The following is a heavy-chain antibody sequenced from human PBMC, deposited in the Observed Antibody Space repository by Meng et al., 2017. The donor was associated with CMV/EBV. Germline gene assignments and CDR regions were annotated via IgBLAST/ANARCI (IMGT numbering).Heavy chain of an antibody. CDR3: ASLSTMIVVEN. D-gene: IGHD3-22*01. V-gene: IGHV4-34*01. CDR1: GGSFSGYY. J-gene: IGHJ4*02. Sequence: SETLSLTCAVYGGSFSGYYWSWIRQPPGKGLEWIGEINHSGSTNYNPSLKGRVTISVDTSKNQFSLKLSSVTAADTAVYYCASLSTMIVVENWGQGTLVTVSS. CDR2: INHSGST.